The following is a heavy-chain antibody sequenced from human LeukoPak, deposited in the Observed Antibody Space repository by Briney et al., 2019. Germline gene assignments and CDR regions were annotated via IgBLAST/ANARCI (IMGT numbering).Heavy chain of an antibody. Sequence: SQTLSLTCAISGDSVSSNSAAWNWIRQSPSRGLEWLGRTYYRSKWYNDYAVSVKSRITINPDTSKNQFSLQLNSVTPEDTAVYYCARDWGLTGPQYWYFDLWGRGTLVTVSS. J-gene: IGHJ2*01. D-gene: IGHD7-27*01. CDR1: GDSVSSNSAA. CDR3: ARDWGLTGPQYWYFDL. V-gene: IGHV6-1*01. CDR2: TYYRSKWYN.